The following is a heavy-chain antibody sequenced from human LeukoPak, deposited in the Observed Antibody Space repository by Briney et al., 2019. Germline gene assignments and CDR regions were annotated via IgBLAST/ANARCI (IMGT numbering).Heavy chain of an antibody. CDR3: ARDGIHRFDWFDP. V-gene: IGHV3-23*01. Sequence: GGSLRLSCAASGFTFSSYAMSWVRQAPGKGLEWVSAISGSGGSTYYADSVKGRFTISRDNSKNTLYLQMNSLRADDTAVYYCARDGIHRFDWFDPWGQGTLVTVSS. CDR2: ISGSGGST. J-gene: IGHJ5*02. D-gene: IGHD1-26*01. CDR1: GFTFSSYA.